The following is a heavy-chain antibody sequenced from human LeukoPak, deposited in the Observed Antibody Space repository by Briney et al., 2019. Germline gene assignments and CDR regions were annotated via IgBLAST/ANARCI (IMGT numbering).Heavy chain of an antibody. V-gene: IGHV4-30-4*01. CDR2: IYYSGST. Sequence: PSETLSLTCTVSGGSISSGDYYWSWIRQPPGKGLEWIGYIYYSGSTYYNPSLKSRVTISVDTSKNQFSLKLSSVTAADTAVYYCARTPIGSCSSISCSNWFDPWGQGTLVTVSS. J-gene: IGHJ5*02. CDR1: GGSISSGDYY. CDR3: ARTPIGSCSSISCSNWFDP. D-gene: IGHD2-2*01.